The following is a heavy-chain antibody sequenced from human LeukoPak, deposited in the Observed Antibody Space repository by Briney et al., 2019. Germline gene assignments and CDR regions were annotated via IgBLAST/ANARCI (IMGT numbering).Heavy chain of an antibody. D-gene: IGHD3-10*01. CDR2: IYLGDSDT. CDR1: GYSFPNYW. J-gene: IGHJ5*02. CDR3: ARLHGSETFLSYSWFDP. V-gene: IGHV5-51*01. Sequence: GESLKISCKGSGYSFPNYWIGWVRQMPGKGLEWMGLIYLGDSDTRYSPSFQGHVTISADKSINTAYLQWSSLKASDTAMYCCARLHGSETFLSYSWFDPWGQGTLVTVSS.